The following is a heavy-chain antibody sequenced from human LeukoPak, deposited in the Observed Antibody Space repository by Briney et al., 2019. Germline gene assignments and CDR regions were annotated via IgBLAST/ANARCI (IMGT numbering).Heavy chain of an antibody. CDR3: VRDNPRCCGVIPSNIDDY. J-gene: IGHJ4*02. D-gene: IGHD2/OR15-2a*01. CDR2: INGGGSPI. CDR1: GFIFSRDS. Sequence: GGSLRLSCAASGFIFSRDSMNWVRQAPGKGLEWVAYINGGGSPIYYADSVRGRFTISRDNAKNSLYLQMNSLRAEGTAVYYCVRDNPRCCGVIPSNIDDYWGQGTLVTVSS. V-gene: IGHV3-48*01.